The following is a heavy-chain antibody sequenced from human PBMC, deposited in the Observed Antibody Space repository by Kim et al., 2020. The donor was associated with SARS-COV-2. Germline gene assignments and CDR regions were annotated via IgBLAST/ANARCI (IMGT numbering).Heavy chain of an antibody. CDR2: GSNK. CDR3: AKGSGFDP. J-gene: IGHJ5*02. Sequence: GSNKYYADSVKGRFTISRDNSKNTLYLQMNSLRAEDTAVYYCAKGSGFDPWGQGTLVTVS. V-gene: IGHV3-30*02.